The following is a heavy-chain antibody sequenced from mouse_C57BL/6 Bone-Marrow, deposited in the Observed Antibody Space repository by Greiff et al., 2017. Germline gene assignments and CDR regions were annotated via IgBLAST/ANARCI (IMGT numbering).Heavy chain of an antibody. Sequence: QVQLQQPGAELVKPGASVKMSCKASGYTFTSYWITWVKQRPGQGLEWIGDIYPGSGSTNYNEKFKSKATLTVDTSSSTAYMQLSSLTSEDSAVYYCARRARGLLPGRRAMDYWGQGTSVTVSS. J-gene: IGHJ4*01. CDR3: ARRARGLLPGRRAMDY. D-gene: IGHD2-3*01. CDR2: IYPGSGST. CDR1: GYTFTSYW. V-gene: IGHV1-55*01.